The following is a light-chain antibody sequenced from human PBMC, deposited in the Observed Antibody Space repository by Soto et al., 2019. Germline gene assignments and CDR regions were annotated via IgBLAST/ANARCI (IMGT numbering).Light chain of an antibody. CDR2: AAS. CDR3: LQHNSYPLT. J-gene: IGKJ1*01. V-gene: IGKV1-17*01. CDR1: QGIRTE. Sequence: DIQMTQSPSSLSASVGDRVTITCRASQGIRTELGWYQQKPGKAPKRLIYAASSLQSGVPPRFSGSGSGTDFTLTSGSLQPEDFATYYCLQHNSYPLTFGQGTKVEIK.